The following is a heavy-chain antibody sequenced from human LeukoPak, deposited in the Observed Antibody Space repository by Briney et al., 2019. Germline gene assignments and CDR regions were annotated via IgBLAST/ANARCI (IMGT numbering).Heavy chain of an antibody. J-gene: IGHJ4*02. Sequence: GGSLRLSCAASGFQCRSFSMAWVRQPPGNGLLWLSRINGDGGNASWADSAKSFFTFCRDNANTTLYLHLNSQRAEATAVPYCARAGELRYFDRLSYWGQGTLVTASS. V-gene: IGHV3-74*01. CDR2: INGDGGNA. CDR1: GFQCRSFS. D-gene: IGHD3-9*01. CDR3: ARAGELRYFDRLSY.